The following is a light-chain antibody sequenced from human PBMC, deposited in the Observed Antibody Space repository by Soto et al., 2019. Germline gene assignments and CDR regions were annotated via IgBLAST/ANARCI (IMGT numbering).Light chain of an antibody. CDR2: AAS. Sequence: DIQMTQSPSSLSASVGARVTITCRASQSISSYVNWYQQKPGKAPKLLVYAASSLQSGVPSRFSGSGSGTDFTLTISSLQPEDFATYYCLQSYSTMYAFGQGTKLEIK. V-gene: IGKV1-39*01. CDR3: LQSYSTMYA. CDR1: QSISSY. J-gene: IGKJ2*01.